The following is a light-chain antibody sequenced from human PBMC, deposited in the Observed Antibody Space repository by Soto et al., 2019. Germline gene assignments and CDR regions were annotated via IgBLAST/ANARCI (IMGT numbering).Light chain of an antibody. CDR2: KAS. CDR3: QQYNSYPYT. J-gene: IGKJ2*01. Sequence: DIQMTQSPSTLSASVGDRVTITCRASQSISDWLAWYQQKPGKAPKLLIYKASSLASVVPSRFSGSGSGTEFTLTISSLQPDDFATFYCQQYNSYPYTFGQGTKVEIK. CDR1: QSISDW. V-gene: IGKV1-5*03.